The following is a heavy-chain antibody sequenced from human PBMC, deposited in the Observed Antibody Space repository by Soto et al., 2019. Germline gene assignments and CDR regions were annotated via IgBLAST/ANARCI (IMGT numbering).Heavy chain of an antibody. V-gene: IGHV1-18*01. D-gene: IGHD2-2*01. J-gene: IGHJ5*02. Sequence: QVQLVQSGAAVKKPGASVKVSCKASGYIFANYGITWVRQAPGQGLEWTGWISGYNGNTKYAQNPQGRVIMTSDTSTTTAYMELRNLRSDDTAVYYCARDEVPAANWLDRWGQGTLVTVSS. CDR1: GYIFANYG. CDR3: ARDEVPAANWLDR. CDR2: ISGYNGNT.